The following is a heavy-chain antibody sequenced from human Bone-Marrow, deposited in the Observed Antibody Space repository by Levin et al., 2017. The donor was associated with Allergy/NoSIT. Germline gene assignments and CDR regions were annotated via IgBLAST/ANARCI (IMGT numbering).Heavy chain of an antibody. Sequence: GGSLRLSCAASGLTFSGSAMHWVRQASGKGLEWVGRIRSKANNYATAYGASVKGRFTISRDDSKNTAYLQMNSPKSDDTAVYYCARREDVNYYNYGMDDWGQGTTVTVSS. D-gene: IGHD5-24*01. CDR3: ARREDVNYYNYGMDD. V-gene: IGHV3-73*01. CDR1: GLTFSGSA. CDR2: IRSKANNYAT. J-gene: IGHJ6*02.